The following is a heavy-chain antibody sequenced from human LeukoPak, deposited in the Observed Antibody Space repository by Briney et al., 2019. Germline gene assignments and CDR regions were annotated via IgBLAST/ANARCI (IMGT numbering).Heavy chain of an antibody. CDR3: AKYAGIIRASSSWPHFQH. D-gene: IGHD6-13*01. CDR1: GFTFSSYA. V-gene: IGHV3-23*01. J-gene: IGHJ1*01. Sequence: PGGSLRLSCAASGFTFSSYAMSWVRQAPGKGLEWVSAISGSGGSTYYADSVKGRFTISRDNSKNTLYLQMNSLRAEDTAVYYCAKYAGIIRASSSWPHFQHWGQGTLVTVPS. CDR2: ISGSGGST.